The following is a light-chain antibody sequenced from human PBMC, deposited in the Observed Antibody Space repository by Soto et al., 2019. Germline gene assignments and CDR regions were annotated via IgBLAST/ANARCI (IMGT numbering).Light chain of an antibody. Sequence: EIVLTQSPGTLSLSPGERATLSCRAIQSVSSIYLAWYQQKPGQAPRLLIYGASSRATGIPDRFSGSGSGTDFTLTISRLEPEDFAVYYCQQYGSSPPTTFGQGTKVDIK. CDR1: QSVSSIY. CDR3: QQYGSSPPTT. CDR2: GAS. J-gene: IGKJ1*01. V-gene: IGKV3-20*01.